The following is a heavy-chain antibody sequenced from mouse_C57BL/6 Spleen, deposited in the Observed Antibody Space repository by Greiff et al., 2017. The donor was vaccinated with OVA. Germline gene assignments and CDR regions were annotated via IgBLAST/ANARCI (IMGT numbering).Heavy chain of an antibody. V-gene: IGHV5-6*01. J-gene: IGHJ4*01. CDR2: ISSGGSYT. CDR1: GFTFSSYG. D-gene: IGHD4-1*01. Sequence: VQLKESGGDLVKPGGSLKLSCAASGFTFSSYGMSWVRQTPDKRLEWVATISSGGSYTYYPDSVKGRFTISRDNAKNTLYLQMSSLKSEDTAMYYCARRRELTVNAMDYWGQGTSVTVSS. CDR3: ARRRELTVNAMDY.